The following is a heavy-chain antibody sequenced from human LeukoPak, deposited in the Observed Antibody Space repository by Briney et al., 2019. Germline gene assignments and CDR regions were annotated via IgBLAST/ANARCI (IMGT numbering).Heavy chain of an antibody. CDR1: GGSFSPYY. J-gene: IGHJ5*02. V-gene: IGHV4-34*01. Sequence: PSETLSLTCAVYGGSFSPYYWSWIRQSPDKGLEWIGEINHSRSTNYNPSLKSRVTISVDTSKNQFSLKLSSVTAADTAVYYCARRKVSSSWSPSGKIWFDPWGQGTLVTVSS. D-gene: IGHD6-13*01. CDR3: ARRKVSSSWSPSGKIWFDP. CDR2: INHSRST.